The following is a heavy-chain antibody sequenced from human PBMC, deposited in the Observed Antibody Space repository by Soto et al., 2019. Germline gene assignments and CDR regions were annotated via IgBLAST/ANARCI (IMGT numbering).Heavy chain of an antibody. CDR3: ARDFGDSGSYKRWAPGY. J-gene: IGHJ4*02. D-gene: IGHD3-10*01. V-gene: IGHV4-59*01. CDR2: IYYSGGT. CDR1: GGSINSYY. Sequence: SETLSLTCTVSGGSINSYYWTWIRQPPGKGLEWIGYIYYSGGTNYNPSPKSRGNISVDTSKNQFSLKLSYVTAADTAVYYCARDFGDSGSYKRWAPGYWGQASLVTVSS.